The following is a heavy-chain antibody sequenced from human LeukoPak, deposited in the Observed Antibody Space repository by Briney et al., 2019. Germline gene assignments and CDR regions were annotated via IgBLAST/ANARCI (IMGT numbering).Heavy chain of an antibody. Sequence: ASVKVSCKASGYTFTGYYMHWVRQAPGQGLEWMGWINPNSGGTNYAQKFQGRVTMTRDTSISTAYMELSRLRSDGTAVYYCARTPMIVVVSNFDYWGQGTLVTVSS. CDR2: INPNSGGT. CDR1: GYTFTGYY. J-gene: IGHJ4*02. CDR3: ARTPMIVVVSNFDY. V-gene: IGHV1-2*02. D-gene: IGHD3-22*01.